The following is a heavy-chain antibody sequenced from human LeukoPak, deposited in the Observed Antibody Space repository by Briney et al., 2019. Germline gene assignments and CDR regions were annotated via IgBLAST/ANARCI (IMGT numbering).Heavy chain of an antibody. CDR2: IKQDGSEK. D-gene: IGHD3-3*01. CDR3: ARDGRFLEWLLSSGGTFDY. Sequence: GGSLRLSCAASGFTFSSYWMSWVRQAPGKGLEWVANIKQDGSEKYYVDSVKGRFTISRDNAKNSLYLQMNSLRAEDTAVYYCARDGRFLEWLLSSGGTFDYWGQGTLVTVSS. J-gene: IGHJ4*02. V-gene: IGHV3-7*01. CDR1: GFTFSSYW.